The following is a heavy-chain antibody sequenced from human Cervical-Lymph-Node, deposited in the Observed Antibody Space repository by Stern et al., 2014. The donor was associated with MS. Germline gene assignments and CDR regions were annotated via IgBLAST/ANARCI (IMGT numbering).Heavy chain of an antibody. Sequence: QVPLVQSGAEVKKPGASVKVSCKASGYTFTSYGISWVRQAPGQGIEWMGWISAYNGNTNYAQKLQGRVTMTTDTSTSTAYMELRSLRSDDTAVYYCARWAHYYDSSGYPLTDWGQGTMVTVSS. CDR1: GYTFTSYG. D-gene: IGHD3-22*01. CDR3: ARWAHYYDSSGYPLTD. CDR2: ISAYNGNT. V-gene: IGHV1-18*01. J-gene: IGHJ3*01.